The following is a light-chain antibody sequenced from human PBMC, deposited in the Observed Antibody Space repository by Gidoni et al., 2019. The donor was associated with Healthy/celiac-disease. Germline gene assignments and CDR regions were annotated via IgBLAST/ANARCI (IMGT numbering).Light chain of an antibody. CDR3: RQRRSGEIT. V-gene: IGKV3-11*01. CDR2: DTS. J-gene: IGKJ3*01. CDR1: QSVSRY. Sequence: EIVLTQSPATLSLSPVERATLSCRASQSVSRYLCWYQKKPGQAPRLLSYDTSIRASDIPDRFRGSGSGTDFTLTITNLEPEDYAIYYCRQRRSGEITFGHGTRVDLK.